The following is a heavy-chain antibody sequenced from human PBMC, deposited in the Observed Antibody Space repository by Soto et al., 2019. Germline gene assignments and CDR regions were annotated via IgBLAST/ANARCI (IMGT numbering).Heavy chain of an antibody. Sequence: GASVKVSCKASGGTFSSYTISWVRQAPGQGLEWMGRIIPILGIANYAQKFQGRVTIAADKSTSTAYMELSSLRSEDTAVYYCAREKNIVVVPAAIMFDYWGQGTLVTVSS. J-gene: IGHJ4*02. CDR3: AREKNIVVVPAAIMFDY. CDR2: IIPILGIA. V-gene: IGHV1-69*04. D-gene: IGHD2-2*01. CDR1: GGTFSSYT.